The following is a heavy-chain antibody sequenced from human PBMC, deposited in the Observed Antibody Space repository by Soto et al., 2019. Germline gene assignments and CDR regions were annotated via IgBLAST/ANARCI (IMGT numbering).Heavy chain of an antibody. V-gene: IGHV4-34*01. Sequence: PSLTLCLSCAVYGGSFSGYYWCWIRQPPGKGLEWIGESNHSGSTNYNPSLKGRVAISVDTSKNEFSLKLSSVTAADKGVYYGARSGLVVRGVLMYYYDGRDVWGKVTTVP. CDR2: SNHSGST. D-gene: IGHD3-10*01. CDR3: ARSGLVVRGVLMYYYDGRDV. J-gene: IGHJ6*04. CDR1: GGSFSGYY.